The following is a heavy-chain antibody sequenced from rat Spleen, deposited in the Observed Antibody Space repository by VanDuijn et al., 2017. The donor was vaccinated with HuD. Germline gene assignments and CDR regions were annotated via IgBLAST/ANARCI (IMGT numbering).Heavy chain of an antibody. CDR1: DYSITTNY. J-gene: IGHJ2*01. CDR3: ARGPVDY. CDR2: ITHSGIGT. Sequence: EVQLQESGPGLVKPSQSLSLTCSVTDYSITTNYWGWVRKFPGNKMEWMAYITHSGIGTSYNPSLKSRISITRDTSRNQFFLQLNSVSPEDTATYYCARGPVDYWGQGVMVTVSS. V-gene: IGHV3-1*01.